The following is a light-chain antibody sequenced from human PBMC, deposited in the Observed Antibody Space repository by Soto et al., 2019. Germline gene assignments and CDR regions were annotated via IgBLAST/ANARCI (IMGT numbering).Light chain of an antibody. CDR3: HQHNDWPLT. V-gene: IGKV3-15*01. CDR1: QSVSSN. CDR2: AIS. Sequence: EIVMTQSPATLSVPPGERATLSCRASQSVSSNLAWYQQKPGQAPRLLMYAISTRATGIPARFSGSGSGTEFTLTISSLQSEDFAVYYCHQHNDWPLTFGGGTTVEIK. J-gene: IGKJ4*01.